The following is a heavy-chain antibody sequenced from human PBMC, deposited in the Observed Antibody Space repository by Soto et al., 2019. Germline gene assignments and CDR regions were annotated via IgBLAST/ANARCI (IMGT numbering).Heavy chain of an antibody. Sequence: GESLKISCKGSGYSFTSYWIGWVRQMPGKGLEWMGIIYPGDSDTRYSPSFQGQVTISADKSISTAYLQWSSLKASDTATYYCAKTSVVVAATSADYYYYGMDVWGQGTTGTVS. J-gene: IGHJ6*02. CDR3: AKTSVVVAATSADYYYYGMDV. V-gene: IGHV5-51*01. D-gene: IGHD2-15*01. CDR1: GYSFTSYW. CDR2: IYPGDSDT.